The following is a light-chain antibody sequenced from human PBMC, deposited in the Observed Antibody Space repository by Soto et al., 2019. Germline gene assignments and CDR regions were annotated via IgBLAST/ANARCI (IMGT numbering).Light chain of an antibody. V-gene: IGKV1-8*01. CDR1: QSISSY. CDR2: AAS. CDR3: QQYNSYRT. J-gene: IGKJ1*01. Sequence: AIRMTQSPSSFSASTGDRVTITCRASQSISSYLNWYQQKPGKAPKLLIYAASSLQSGVPSRFSGSGSGTEFTLTISSLQPDDFATYYCQQYNSYRTFGQGTKVDIK.